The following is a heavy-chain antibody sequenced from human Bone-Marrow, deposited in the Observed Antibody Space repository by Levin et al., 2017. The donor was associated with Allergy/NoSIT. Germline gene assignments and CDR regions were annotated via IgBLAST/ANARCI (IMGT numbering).Heavy chain of an antibody. D-gene: IGHD1-26*01. Sequence: SLKISCTAFGFTFQNYAMHWVRQAPGKGLEWVSGITVNSDTVVYADSVKGRFTISRDDAKDSLYLQMSSLRAEDTALYYCAKVDSANYYGFFDHWGQGTLVTVSS. CDR2: ITVNSDTV. CDR1: GFTFQNYA. J-gene: IGHJ4*02. CDR3: AKVDSANYYGFFDH. V-gene: IGHV3-9*01.